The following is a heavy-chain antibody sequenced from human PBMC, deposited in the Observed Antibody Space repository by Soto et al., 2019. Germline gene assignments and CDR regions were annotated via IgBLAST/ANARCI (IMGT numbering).Heavy chain of an antibody. CDR1: GFTFSSYA. J-gene: IGHJ4*02. CDR2: ISGSGGTT. CDR3: VRDSRTGCSSINCYMH. Sequence: EVQLLESGGGLVQPGGSLRLSCAASGFTFSSYAMSWVRQAPGKGLECVSTISGSGGTTYYADSVKGRFTISRDNSKNTLYLQMNSLRAEDTAVYYCVRDSRTGCSSINCYMHWGQGTLVTVSS. D-gene: IGHD2-15*01. V-gene: IGHV3-23*01.